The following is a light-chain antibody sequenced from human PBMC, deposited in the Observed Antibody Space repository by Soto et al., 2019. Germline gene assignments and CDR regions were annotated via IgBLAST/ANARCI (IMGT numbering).Light chain of an antibody. J-gene: IGKJ5*01. V-gene: IGKV3-11*01. CDR1: QTVGTY. CDR2: DAS. Sequence: EMVLTQFPATLSLFPGETATLSCRASQTVGTYLAWYQQKPGQAPRLLISDASNRTTGVPNRFSGSGSGTDFTLTISSLEPEDGAVYFCQQRNNWPRITFGQGTRLEIK. CDR3: QQRNNWPRIT.